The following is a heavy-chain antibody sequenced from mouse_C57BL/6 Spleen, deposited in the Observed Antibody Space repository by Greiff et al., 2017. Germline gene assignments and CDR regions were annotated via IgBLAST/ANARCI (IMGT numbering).Heavy chain of an antibody. Sequence: QVQLQQSGAELVKPGASVKLSCKASGYTITSYWMHWVKQRPGRGLEWIGRIDPNSGGTKYNEKFKTKDTLTVDKPSSTAFLRLSSLTSEDSAVYDFARNPTNWSGAMDYGGQGTSVTVAS. CDR2: IDPNSGGT. V-gene: IGHV1-72*01. J-gene: IGHJ4*01. D-gene: IGHD4-1*01. CDR1: GYTITSYW. CDR3: ARNPTNWSGAMDY.